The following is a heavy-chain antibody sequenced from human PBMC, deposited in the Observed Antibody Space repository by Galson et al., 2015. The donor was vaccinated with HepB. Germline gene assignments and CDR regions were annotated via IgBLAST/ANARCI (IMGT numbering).Heavy chain of an antibody. D-gene: IGHD1-26*01. V-gene: IGHV1-58*01. Sequence: VKVSCKASGFTFTSSAVQWVRQARGQRLEWIGWIVVGSGNTNYAQKFQERVTITRDMSTRTAYMELSSLRSEDTAVYHCAAFRLYSGSYPLDDYWGQGTLVTVSS. CDR3: AAFRLYSGSYPLDDY. CDR1: GFTFTSSA. J-gene: IGHJ4*02. CDR2: IVVGSGNT.